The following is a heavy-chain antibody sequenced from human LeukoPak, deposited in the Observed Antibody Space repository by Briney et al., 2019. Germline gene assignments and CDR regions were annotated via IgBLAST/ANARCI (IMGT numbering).Heavy chain of an antibody. D-gene: IGHD3-3*01. J-gene: IGHJ4*02. V-gene: IGHV3-23*01. CDR1: GFTFSSYG. CDR3: AKDWSPGRLRFLEWLF. Sequence: PGGSLRLSCAASGFTFSSYGMSWVRQAPGKGLEWVSAISGSGGSTYYADSVKGRFTISRDNSKNTLYLQMNSLRAEDTAVYYCAKDWSPGRLRFLEWLFWGQGTLVTVSS. CDR2: ISGSGGST.